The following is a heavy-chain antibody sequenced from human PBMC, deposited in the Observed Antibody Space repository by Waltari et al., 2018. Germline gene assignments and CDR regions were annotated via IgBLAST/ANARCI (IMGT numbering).Heavy chain of an antibody. CDR1: GGTFSSYA. D-gene: IGHD6-19*01. CDR3: ATDPRYSSGWYPSC. Sequence: QVQLVQSGAEVKKPGSSVKVSCKASGGTFSSYAISWVRQAPGQGLEWMGGIIPIFVTANDAKKFQVRVTITADESTSTAYMELSSLRSEDTAVYYCATDPRYSSGWYPSCWGQGTLVTVSS. V-gene: IGHV1-69*01. CDR2: IIPIFVTA. J-gene: IGHJ4*02.